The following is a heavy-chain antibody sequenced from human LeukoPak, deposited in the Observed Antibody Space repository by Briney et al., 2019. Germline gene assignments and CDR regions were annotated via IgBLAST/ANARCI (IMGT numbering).Heavy chain of an antibody. J-gene: IGHJ4*02. CDR1: GSTFSSYA. Sequence: GGSLRLSCAASGSTFSSYAMHWVRQAPGKGLEWVAVISYDGSNKYYADSVKGRFTISRDNSKNTLYLQMNSLRAEDTAVYYCARLSIVGATTYYFDYWGQGTLVTVSS. D-gene: IGHD1-26*01. CDR2: ISYDGSNK. CDR3: ARLSIVGATTYYFDY. V-gene: IGHV3-30-3*01.